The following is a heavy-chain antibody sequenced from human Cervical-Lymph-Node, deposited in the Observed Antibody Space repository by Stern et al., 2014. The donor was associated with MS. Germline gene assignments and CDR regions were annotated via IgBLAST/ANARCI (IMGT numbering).Heavy chain of an antibody. CDR3: ARALSRSWYDGVFDQ. Sequence: QVQLQESGPGLVKPSQTLSLTCTVSGDSISSGSYYWSWIRQPAGKGLEWIGRVYFSGSTRYNPSLKSRVTISIDTSKNHFPLNLSSVTAADTAVYYCARALSRSWYDGVFDQWGQGTLVTVSS. CDR2: VYFSGST. CDR1: GDSISSGSYY. D-gene: IGHD6-13*01. V-gene: IGHV4-61*02. J-gene: IGHJ4*02.